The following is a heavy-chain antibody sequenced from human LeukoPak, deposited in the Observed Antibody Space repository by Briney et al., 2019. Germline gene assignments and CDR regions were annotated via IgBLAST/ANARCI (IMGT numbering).Heavy chain of an antibody. CDR2: ISSSGGST. CDR3: ARAYSSGWPFDY. CDR1: GFTFSSYA. V-gene: IGHV3-23*01. Sequence: GGSLRLSCAASGFTFSSYAMSWVRQAPGKGLEWVSAISSSGGSTYYADSVKGRFTISRDNSKNTLYLQMNSLRAEDTAVYYCARAYSSGWPFDYWGQGTLVTVSS. J-gene: IGHJ4*02. D-gene: IGHD6-19*01.